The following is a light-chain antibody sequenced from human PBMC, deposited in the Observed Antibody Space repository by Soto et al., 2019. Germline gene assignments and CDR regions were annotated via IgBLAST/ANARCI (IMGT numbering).Light chain of an antibody. CDR2: EVS. CDR3: CSYASSSTWV. CDR1: SSDVGRYNV. J-gene: IGLJ3*02. V-gene: IGLV2-23*02. Sequence: QSVLTQPASVSGCPGQSITISCTGTSSDVGRYNVVSWYQQHPGKAPKLMIYEVSKRPSGVSNRFSGSKSGNTASLTISGLQAEDEADYYCCSYASSSTWVFGGGTKLTV.